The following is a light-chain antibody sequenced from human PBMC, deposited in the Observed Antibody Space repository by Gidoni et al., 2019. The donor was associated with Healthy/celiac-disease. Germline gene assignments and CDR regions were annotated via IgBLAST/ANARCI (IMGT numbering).Light chain of an antibody. V-gene: IGKV3-15*01. Sequence: EIVMTQSPATLSVSPGERATLPCRASQSVSSNLAWYQQKPGQAPRLLIYGASTRATGIPARFSGSGSGTEFTLTISSLQSEDFAVYYCQQYNNWPRXFXQGTKLEIK. CDR3: QQYNNWPRX. CDR2: GAS. J-gene: IGKJ2*01. CDR1: QSVSSN.